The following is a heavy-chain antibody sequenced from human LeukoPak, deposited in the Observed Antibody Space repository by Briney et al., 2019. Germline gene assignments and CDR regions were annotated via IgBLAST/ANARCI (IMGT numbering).Heavy chain of an antibody. J-gene: IGHJ5*02. V-gene: IGHV3-48*01. CDR2: ISSSSSTI. Sequence: PGGSLRLSCAASGFTFSSYSMNWVRQAPGKGLEWVSYISSSSSTIYYADSVKGRFTISRDNAKNSLYLQMNSLRAEDTAVYYCARVGTYGDYGANWFDPWGQGTLVTVSS. D-gene: IGHD4-17*01. CDR3: ARVGTYGDYGANWFDP. CDR1: GFTFSSYS.